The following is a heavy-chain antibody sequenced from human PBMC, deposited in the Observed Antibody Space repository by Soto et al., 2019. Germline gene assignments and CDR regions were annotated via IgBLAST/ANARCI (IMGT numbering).Heavy chain of an antibody. CDR2: INSGSDTI. CDR3: ARPHLDRPTYYGLDV. CDR1: GFTLSAYS. Sequence: EVQLVESGGGLVQPGGSLRLSCAASGFTLSAYSMNWVHQAPGKGLEWISFINSGSDTIYYGDSVKGRFTISRDNAKNALYLQMNSLRDDDTAVYYCARPHLDRPTYYGLDVWGQGTTVTVSS. J-gene: IGHJ6*02. D-gene: IGHD3-16*01. V-gene: IGHV3-48*02.